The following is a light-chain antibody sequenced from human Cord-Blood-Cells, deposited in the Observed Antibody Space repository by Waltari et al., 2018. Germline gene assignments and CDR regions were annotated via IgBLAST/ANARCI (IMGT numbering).Light chain of an antibody. CDR2: EVS. V-gene: IGKV2-29*02. Sequence: IVMTQTPLSLSVTPRQAASISCKSSQSLLHSDGKTYLYWYLQKPGQSPQLLIYEVSSRSSGVPDRFSGSGSGTDFTLKISRVEAEDVGVYYCMQGIHLPWTFGQGTKVEIK. CDR3: MQGIHLPWT. J-gene: IGKJ1*01. CDR1: QSLLHSDGKTY.